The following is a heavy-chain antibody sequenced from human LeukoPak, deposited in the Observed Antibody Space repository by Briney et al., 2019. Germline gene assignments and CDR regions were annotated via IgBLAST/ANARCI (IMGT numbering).Heavy chain of an antibody. V-gene: IGHV1-46*01. D-gene: IGHD6-19*01. Sequence: GASVKVSCKASGYTFTSYYMHWVRQAPGQGLEWMGIINPSGGTTSYAQNFQGRVTMTRDRSTSTVYIELSSLRSEDTAVYYCARERAPVTAVAGGKSFDDWGQGTLVTVSS. CDR2: INPSGGTT. J-gene: IGHJ4*02. CDR1: GYTFTSYY. CDR3: ARERAPVTAVAGGKSFDD.